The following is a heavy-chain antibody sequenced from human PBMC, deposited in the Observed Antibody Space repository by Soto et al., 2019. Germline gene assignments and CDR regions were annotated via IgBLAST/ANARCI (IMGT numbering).Heavy chain of an antibody. V-gene: IGHV3-7*03. Sequence: PGGSLRLSCVVSQISFSSYWMTWVRQAPGKGLECVANINQDGSEKYYEDSVKGRFTISRDNTKNSLYLHMNSLRAEDTAVYYCAKPLTTGYYFPFDYWGQGTLVTVSS. J-gene: IGHJ4*02. CDR2: INQDGSEK. CDR1: QISFSSYW. CDR3: AKPLTTGYYFPFDY. D-gene: IGHD3-9*01.